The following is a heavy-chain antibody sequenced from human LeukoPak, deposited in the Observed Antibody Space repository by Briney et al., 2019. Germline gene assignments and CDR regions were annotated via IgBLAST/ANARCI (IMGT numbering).Heavy chain of an antibody. CDR1: GFTFRSHA. J-gene: IGHJ4*02. D-gene: IGHD3-22*01. CDR3: AKDSTYYYDSSGFYYFDY. Sequence: GGSLRLSCVGSGFTFRSHAMSWVRQAPEKGLEFVSGIYENGGTTYYADSVKGRFSISRDNSKNTLYLQMNSLRAEDTAVYYCAKDSTYYYDSSGFYYFDYWGQGTLVTVSS. CDR2: IYENGGTT. V-gene: IGHV3-23*01.